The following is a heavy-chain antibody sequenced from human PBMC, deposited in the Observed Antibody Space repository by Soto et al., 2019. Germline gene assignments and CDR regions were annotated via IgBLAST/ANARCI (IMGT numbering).Heavy chain of an antibody. D-gene: IGHD3-10*01. CDR2: IDWDYYK. CDR3: ARMGAGVRNYGLDV. Sequence: SGPTLVNPTQTLTLTCTFSGFSLTTGGMRLSWIRQPPGKALEWLARIDWDYYKFYSPSLKTRLSISKDTSKNQVVLTMTSMDAFDTATYYWARMGAGVRNYGLDVWGQGTMVTVSS. V-gene: IGHV2-70*04. CDR1: GFSLTTGGMR. J-gene: IGHJ3*01.